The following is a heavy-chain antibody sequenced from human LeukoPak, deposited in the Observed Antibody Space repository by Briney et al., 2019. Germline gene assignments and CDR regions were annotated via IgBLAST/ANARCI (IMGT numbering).Heavy chain of an antibody. CDR3: ARGGYGYPFGY. CDR2: IYYSGST. D-gene: IGHD4-17*01. Sequence: SETLSLTCTVSGGSISSYYWSWIRQPPGKGLEWIGSIYYSGSTYYNPSLKSRVTISVDTSKNQFSLKLSSVTAADTAVYYCARGGYGYPFGYWGQGTLVTVSS. J-gene: IGHJ4*02. CDR1: GGSISSYY. V-gene: IGHV4-39*07.